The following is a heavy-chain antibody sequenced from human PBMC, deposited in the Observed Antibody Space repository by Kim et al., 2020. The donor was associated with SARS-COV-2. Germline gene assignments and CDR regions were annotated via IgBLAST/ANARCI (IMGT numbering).Heavy chain of an antibody. D-gene: IGHD3-22*01. CDR2: ISYDGSNK. CDR3: AKGFSYYYDSSANHDAFDI. J-gene: IGHJ3*02. V-gene: IGHV3-30*18. Sequence: GGSLRLSCAASGFTFSSYGMHWVRQAPGKGLEWVAVISYDGSNKYYADSVKGRFTISRDNSKNTLYLQMNSLRAEDTAVYYCAKGFSYYYDSSANHDAFDIWGQGTMVTVSS. CDR1: GFTFSSYG.